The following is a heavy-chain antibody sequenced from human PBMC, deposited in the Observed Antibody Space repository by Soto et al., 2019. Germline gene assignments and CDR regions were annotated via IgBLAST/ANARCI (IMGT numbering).Heavy chain of an antibody. V-gene: IGHV1-8*01. CDR2: MNPNSGNT. CDR3: ARLVQSNYDILTGYYASPGP. Sequence: ASVKVSCKASGYTFTSYDINWVRQATGQGLEWMGWMNPNSGNTGYAQKSQGRVTMTRNTSISTAYMELSSLRSEDTAVYYCARLVQSNYDILTGYYASPGPCGQGTLVAVAS. D-gene: IGHD3-9*01. CDR1: GYTFTSYD. J-gene: IGHJ5*02.